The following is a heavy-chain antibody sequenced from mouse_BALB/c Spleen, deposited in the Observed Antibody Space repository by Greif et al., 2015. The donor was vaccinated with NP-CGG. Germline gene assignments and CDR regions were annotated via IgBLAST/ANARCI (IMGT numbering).Heavy chain of an antibody. J-gene: IGHJ4*01. Sequence: EVNVVESGGGLVQPGGSLKLSCAASGFTFSSYGMSWVRQTPDKRLELVATINSNGGSTYYPDSVKGRFTISRDNAKNTLYLQMSSLKSEDTAMYYCASAMDHWGQGTSVTVSS. V-gene: IGHV5-6-3*01. CDR2: INSNGGST. CDR3: ASAMDH. CDR1: GFTFSSYG.